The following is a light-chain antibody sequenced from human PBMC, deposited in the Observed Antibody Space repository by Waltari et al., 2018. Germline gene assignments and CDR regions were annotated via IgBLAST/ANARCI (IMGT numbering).Light chain of an antibody. CDR3: QQYSSVPLT. Sequence: DIQMTQSPSALSASVGDRVIITCRASQTISEWLARYQQKPGEAPNLLIYMASTLERGVPSRFSGSGDGTEFTLTISSVRPDDFGTYYCQQYSSVPLTFGGGTKVEIK. CDR2: MAS. V-gene: IGKV1-5*03. CDR1: QTISEW. J-gene: IGKJ4*01.